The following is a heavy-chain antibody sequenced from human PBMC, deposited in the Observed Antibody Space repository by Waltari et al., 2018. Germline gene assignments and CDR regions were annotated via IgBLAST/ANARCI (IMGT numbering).Heavy chain of an antibody. Sequence: QLQLQESGPGLVKPSETLSLTCTVSGGSISSSSYYWGWIRQPPGKGLEWIGSIYYSGSTYYNPSLKSRVTISVDTSKNQFSLKLSSVTAADTAVYYCARQSCGGDCRGNYYYYYMDVWGKGTTVTVSS. D-gene: IGHD2-21*01. J-gene: IGHJ6*03. V-gene: IGHV4-39*01. CDR3: ARQSCGGDCRGNYYYYYMDV. CDR2: IYYSGST. CDR1: GGSISSSSYY.